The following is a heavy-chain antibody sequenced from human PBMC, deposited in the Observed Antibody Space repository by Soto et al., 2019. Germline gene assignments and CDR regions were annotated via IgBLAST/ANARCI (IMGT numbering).Heavy chain of an antibody. CDR3: ANGRFFGVVPFYYGMDV. CDR1: GGTFSSYA. V-gene: IGHV1-69*13. CDR2: IIPIFGTA. Sequence: VKVSCKASGGTFSSYAISWVRQAPGQGLEWMGGIIPIFGTANYAQKFQGRVTITADESTSTAYMELSSLRSEDTAVYYCANGRFFGVVPFYYGMDVWGQGTTVTVSS. J-gene: IGHJ6*02. D-gene: IGHD3-3*01.